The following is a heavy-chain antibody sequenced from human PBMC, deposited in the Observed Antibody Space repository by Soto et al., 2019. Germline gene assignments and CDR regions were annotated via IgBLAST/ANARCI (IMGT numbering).Heavy chain of an antibody. CDR3: AHLRLRQYDWLDRSFDP. Sequence: QITLKESGPPLVRPTQTLTLTCTFSGFSLSTSGEGVAWIRQPPGKALEWLAFIHWNDDKRYSPALKSRLSVTYGRSENQVVLTMTNMDPVDTGTYYCAHLRLRQYDWLDRSFDPWGQGTLVTVSS. D-gene: IGHD3-9*01. V-gene: IGHV2-5*01. CDR2: IHWNDDK. J-gene: IGHJ5*02. CDR1: GFSLSTSGEG.